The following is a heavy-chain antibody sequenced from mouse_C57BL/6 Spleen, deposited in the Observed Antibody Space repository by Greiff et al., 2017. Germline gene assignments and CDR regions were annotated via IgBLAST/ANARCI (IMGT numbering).Heavy chain of an antibody. Sequence: DVKLQESGGGLVQPGGSMKLSCAASGFTFSDAWMDWVRQSPEKGLEWVAEIRNKANNHATYYAESVKGRFTISRDDSKSSVYLQMNSLRAEDTGIYYCTRAYGSSYPYYFDYWGQGTTLTVSS. CDR3: TRAYGSSYPYYFDY. V-gene: IGHV6-6*01. J-gene: IGHJ2*01. CDR2: IRNKANNHAT. CDR1: GFTFSDAW. D-gene: IGHD1-1*01.